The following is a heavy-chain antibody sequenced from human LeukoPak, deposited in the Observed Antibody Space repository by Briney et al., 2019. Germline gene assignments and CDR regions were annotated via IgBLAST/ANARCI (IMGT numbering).Heavy chain of an antibody. J-gene: IGHJ4*02. CDR1: GYSFTNYW. D-gene: IGHD2-2*01. CDR3: ARLPLQGRYQLLPSYYFDY. V-gene: IGHV5-51*01. Sequence: GESLKISFKGSGYSFTNYWIGWVRPMPGKGLECMGIIYPGDSDTRYSPSFQGQVTFSADKSISTAYLQWGSLGASDTAIYYCARLPLQGRYQLLPSYYFDYWGQGTLVTVSS. CDR2: IYPGDSDT.